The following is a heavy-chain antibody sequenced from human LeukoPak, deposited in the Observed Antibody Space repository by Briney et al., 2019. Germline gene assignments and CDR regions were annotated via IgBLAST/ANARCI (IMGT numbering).Heavy chain of an antibody. Sequence: ASVRVSCKPSGYTFTSYAISWLRQAPGQGLEWMGWISTYSGNTNYAQKLQGRITMTIETSTSTAYMELRSLRSDDTAVYYCARGGSRVVTYGNFDYWGQGTLVTVSS. CDR1: GYTFTSYA. CDR2: ISTYSGNT. D-gene: IGHD2-21*02. V-gene: IGHV1-18*01. CDR3: ARGGSRVVTYGNFDY. J-gene: IGHJ4*02.